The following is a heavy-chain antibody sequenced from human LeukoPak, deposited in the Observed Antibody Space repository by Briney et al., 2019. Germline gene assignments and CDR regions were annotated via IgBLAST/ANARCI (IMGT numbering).Heavy chain of an antibody. V-gene: IGHV1-2*02. Sequence: EASVKVSCKASGYTFTGYYMHWVRQAPEQGLEWMGWINPNSGGTNYAQKFQGRVTMTRDTSISTAYMELSRLRSDDTAVYYCASGHYCSSTSCRDYWGQGTLVTVSS. D-gene: IGHD2-2*01. CDR2: INPNSGGT. CDR3: ASGHYCSSTSCRDY. J-gene: IGHJ4*02. CDR1: GYTFTGYY.